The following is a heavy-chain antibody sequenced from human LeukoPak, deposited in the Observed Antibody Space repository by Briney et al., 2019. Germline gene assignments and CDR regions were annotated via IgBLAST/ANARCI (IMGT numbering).Heavy chain of an antibody. D-gene: IGHD3-10*02. CDR2: ISSSSSYI. CDR3: ARDLGSGSYSTTFDY. V-gene: IGHV3-21*01. Sequence: ETLSLTCIVSGGSISSDSFYWGWIRQAPGKGLEWVSSISSSSSYIYCADSVKGRFTISRDNAKNSLYLQMNSLRAEDTAVYYCARDLGSGSYSTTFDYWGQGTLVTVSS. J-gene: IGHJ4*02. CDR1: GGSISSDS.